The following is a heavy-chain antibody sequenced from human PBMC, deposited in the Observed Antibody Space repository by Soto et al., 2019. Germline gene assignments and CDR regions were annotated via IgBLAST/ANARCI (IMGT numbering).Heavy chain of an antibody. J-gene: IGHJ4*02. D-gene: IGHD2-15*01. CDR2: INPNSGGT. CDR3: ARGISEHFDY. V-gene: IGHV1-2*04. CDR1: GYTFTSYG. Sequence: GASVKVSCKASGYTFTSYGISWVRQAPGQGLEWMGWINPNSGGTNYAQKFQGWVTMTRDTSISTAYMELSRLRSDDTAVYYCARGISEHFDYWGQGTQVTVSS.